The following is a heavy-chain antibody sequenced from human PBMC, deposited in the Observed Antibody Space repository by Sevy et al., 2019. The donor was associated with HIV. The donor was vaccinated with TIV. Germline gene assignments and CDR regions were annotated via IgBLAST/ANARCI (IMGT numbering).Heavy chain of an antibody. D-gene: IGHD5-12*01. V-gene: IGHV3-7*01. CDR3: AKQRGWICSHDVCSPYYSDS. Sequence: GESLEISCAASGFAFRTFWMSWVRQAPGKGLEWVANIKQDGSVKYYMDSVKGRFTISRDNAKNSLYLQMSSLTVGDTAVYYCAKQRGWICSHDVCSPYYSDSWGQGTLVTVSS. CDR1: GFAFRTFW. J-gene: IGHJ4*02. CDR2: IKQDGSVK.